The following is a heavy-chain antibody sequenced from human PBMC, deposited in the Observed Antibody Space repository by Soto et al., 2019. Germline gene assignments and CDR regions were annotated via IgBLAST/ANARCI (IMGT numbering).Heavy chain of an antibody. D-gene: IGHD3-3*01. CDR1: GFTFSSYA. J-gene: IGHJ6*02. V-gene: IGHV3-23*01. CDR3: AKDRSYYDFWSGYPVHSSGMDV. Sequence: PGGSLRLSCAASGFTFSSYAMSWVRQAPGKGLEWVSAISGSGGSTYYADSVKGRFTISRDNSKNTLYLQMNSLRAEDTAVYYCAKDRSYYDFWSGYPVHSSGMDVWGQGTTVTVSS. CDR2: ISGSGGST.